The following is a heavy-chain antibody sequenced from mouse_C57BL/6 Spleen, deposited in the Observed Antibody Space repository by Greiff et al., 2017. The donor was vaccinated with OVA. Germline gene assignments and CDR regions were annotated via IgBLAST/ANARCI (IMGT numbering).Heavy chain of an antibody. CDR1: GYTFTSYW. J-gene: IGHJ2*01. CDR3: ARETDDGYANFDY. Sequence: VQLQQPGAELVKPGASVKMSCKASGYTFTSYWITWVKQRPGQGLEWIGDIDPGSGSTHYNEKFKSKATLTVDTSSSTAYMQLSSLSSEYSGVYFCARETDDGYANFDYWGQGTTLTVSS. D-gene: IGHD2-3*01. V-gene: IGHV1-55*01. CDR2: IDPGSGST.